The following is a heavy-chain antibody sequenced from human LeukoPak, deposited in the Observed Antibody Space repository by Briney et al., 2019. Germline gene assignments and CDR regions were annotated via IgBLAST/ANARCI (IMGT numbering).Heavy chain of an antibody. CDR2: ISSSGSTI. CDR3: ARAKRNGFDI. Sequence: GGSLRLSCAASGFTFSSYEMNWVRQAPGRGLEWVSYISSSGSTIYYADSVKGRFTISRDNAKNSLYLQMNSLRAEDTAVYYCARAKRNGFDIWGQGTMVTVSS. CDR1: GFTFSSYE. J-gene: IGHJ3*02. V-gene: IGHV3-48*03.